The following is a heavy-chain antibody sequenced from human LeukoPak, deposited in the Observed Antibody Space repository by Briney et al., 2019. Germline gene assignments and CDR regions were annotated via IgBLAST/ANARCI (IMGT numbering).Heavy chain of an antibody. CDR1: GFTFSSYS. CDR3: ARSAQSHFYYGLDY. J-gene: IGHJ4*02. Sequence: SGGSLRLSCAASGFTFSSYSMNWVRQAPGKGLEWVSSISSSSSYINYADSVKGRFTISRDNAKNSLYLQMNSLRAEDTAVYYCARSAQSHFYYGLDYXGQGTLXTVSS. V-gene: IGHV3-21*01. CDR2: ISSSSSYI. D-gene: IGHD3-10*01.